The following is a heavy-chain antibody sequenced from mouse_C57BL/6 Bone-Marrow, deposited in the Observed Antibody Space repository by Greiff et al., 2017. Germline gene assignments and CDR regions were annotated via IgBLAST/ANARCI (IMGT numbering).Heavy chain of an antibody. D-gene: IGHD5-1-1*01. CDR3: ARHTVDY. CDR2: ISSGGSYT. Sequence: DVKLQESGGDLVKPGGSLKLSCAASGFTFSSYGMSWVRQTPDKRLEWVATISSGGSYTYYPDSVKGRFTISRDNAKNTLYLQMSSLKSEDTAMYYCARHTVDYWGQGTTLTVSS. V-gene: IGHV5-6*02. J-gene: IGHJ2*01. CDR1: GFTFSSYG.